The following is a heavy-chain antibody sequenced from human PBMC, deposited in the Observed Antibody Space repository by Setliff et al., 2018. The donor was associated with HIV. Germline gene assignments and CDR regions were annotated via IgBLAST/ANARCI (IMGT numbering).Heavy chain of an antibody. CDR1: GFTFRTFG. V-gene: IGHV3-33*01. J-gene: IGHJ6*03. Sequence: GGSLRLSCAASGFTFRTFGMHWVRQAPGKGLEWVAVIWYDGSNKYYAESVKGRFTISRDNSKNTLYLQMNSLRDEDTAVYSCARGLGSGAYYMDVWGKGTTVTVSS. D-gene: IGHD7-27*01. CDR2: IWYDGSNK. CDR3: ARGLGSGAYYMDV.